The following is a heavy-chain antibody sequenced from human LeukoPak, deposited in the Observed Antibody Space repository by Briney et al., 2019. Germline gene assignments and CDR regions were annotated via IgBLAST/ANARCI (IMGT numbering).Heavy chain of an antibody. Sequence: GGSLRLSCAASGFTFSDYYMSWIRHAPGKGLVWVSRINSDGSSTSYADSVKGRFTISRDNAKNTLYLQMNSLRAEDTAVYYCARGTPWLDYDILTGYPGRVNIGGENNWFDPWGQGTLVTVSS. CDR3: ARGTPWLDYDILTGYPGRVNIGGENNWFDP. D-gene: IGHD3-9*01. CDR1: GFTFSDYY. J-gene: IGHJ5*02. V-gene: IGHV3-74*01. CDR2: INSDGSST.